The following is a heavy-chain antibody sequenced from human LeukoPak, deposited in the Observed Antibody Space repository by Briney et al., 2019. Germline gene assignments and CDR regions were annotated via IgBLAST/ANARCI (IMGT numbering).Heavy chain of an antibody. CDR3: ARDLGYYDYVWGSYRRSAFDI. J-gene: IGHJ3*02. Sequence: ASVKVSCKASGYTFTRYGISWVRQSPGHGLQWLGWINASNGNTNYAQKFRDRVTMSTDTSTGTAYLDVRSLTSDDTAVYYCARDLGYYDYVWGSYRRSAFDIWGQGTMVTVSS. CDR1: GYTFTRYG. D-gene: IGHD3-16*02. V-gene: IGHV1-18*01. CDR2: INASNGNT.